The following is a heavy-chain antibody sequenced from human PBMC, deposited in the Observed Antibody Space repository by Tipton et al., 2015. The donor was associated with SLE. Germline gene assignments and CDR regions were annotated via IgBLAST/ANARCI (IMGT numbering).Heavy chain of an antibody. V-gene: IGHV3-21*01. CDR2: ISSSSSYI. J-gene: IGHJ4*02. Sequence: SLRLSCAASGFTFSSYSMNWVRQAPGKGLEWVSSISSSSSYIYYADSVKGRFTISRDNSKNTLYLQMNSLRAEDTAVYYCARGEGLIVVVVAASPPFDYWGQGTLVTVSS. D-gene: IGHD2-15*01. CDR1: GFTFSSYS. CDR3: ARGEGLIVVVVAASPPFDY.